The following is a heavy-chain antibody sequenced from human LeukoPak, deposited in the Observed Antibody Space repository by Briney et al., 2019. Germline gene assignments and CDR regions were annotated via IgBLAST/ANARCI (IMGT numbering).Heavy chain of an antibody. CDR2: IYYSGST. V-gene: IGHV4-59*01. Sequence: SETLSLTCTVSGGSISSYYWSWIRQPPGKGLEWIGYIYYSGSTNYNPSLKSRVTISVDTSKNQFSLKLSSVTAADTAVYYCARDGFGVVGFAYWGQGTLVTVSS. J-gene: IGHJ4*02. CDR3: ARDGFGVVGFAY. D-gene: IGHD3-3*01. CDR1: GGSISSYY.